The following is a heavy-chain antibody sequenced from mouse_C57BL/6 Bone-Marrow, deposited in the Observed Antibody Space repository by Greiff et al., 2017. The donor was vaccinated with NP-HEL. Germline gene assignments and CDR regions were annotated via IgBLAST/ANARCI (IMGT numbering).Heavy chain of an antibody. D-gene: IGHD2-4*01. Sequence: EVQLQQSGPELVKPGASVKIPCKASGYTFTDYNMDWVKQSHGKSLEWIGDINPNNGGTIYNQKFKGKATLTVDNSSSTAYMELRSLTSEDTAVYYCARFDYDEVYAMDYWGQGTSVTVSS. V-gene: IGHV1-18*01. CDR1: GYTFTDYN. J-gene: IGHJ4*01. CDR2: INPNNGGT. CDR3: ARFDYDEVYAMDY.